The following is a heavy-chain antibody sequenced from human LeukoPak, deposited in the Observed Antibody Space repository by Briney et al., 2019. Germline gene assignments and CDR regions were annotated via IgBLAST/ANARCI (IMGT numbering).Heavy chain of an antibody. Sequence: ASVKVSCKVSGYTLTELSMHWVRQAPGKGLEWMGGFDPEDGETIYAQKFQGRVTMTEDTSTDTAYMELSSLRSEDTAVYYRATGRYSSGSYYFDYWGQGTLVTVSS. CDR2: FDPEDGET. CDR1: GYTLTELS. J-gene: IGHJ4*02. CDR3: ATGRYSSGSYYFDY. D-gene: IGHD6-19*01. V-gene: IGHV1-24*01.